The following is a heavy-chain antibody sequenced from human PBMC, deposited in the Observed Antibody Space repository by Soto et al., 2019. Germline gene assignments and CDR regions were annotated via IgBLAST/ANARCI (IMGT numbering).Heavy chain of an antibody. CDR1: GYTFTSYD. D-gene: IGHD3-22*01. CDR2: MNPNSGNT. V-gene: IGHV1-8*01. CDR3: ARGGDSSGYYYVVYYYYGMDV. J-gene: IGHJ6*02. Sequence: ASVKVSCKASGYTFTSYDINWVRQATGQGLEWMGWMNPNSGNTGYAQKFQGRVTMTRNTSISTAYMELSSLRSEGTAVYYCARGGDSSGYYYVVYYYYGMDVWGQGTTVTVSS.